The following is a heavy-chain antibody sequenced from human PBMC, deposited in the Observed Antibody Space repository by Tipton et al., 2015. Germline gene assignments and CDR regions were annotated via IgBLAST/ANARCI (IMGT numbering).Heavy chain of an antibody. Sequence: SLRLSCVASGFTFSSYTMNWVRQAPGKGLEWVSYILTTSDTIHYADSVKGRFTISRDNGKNSLYLQMNSLRDEDTAVYYCAKEITSYGYVGFDYWGQGTLVTVSS. J-gene: IGHJ4*02. CDR3: AKEITSYGYVGFDY. CDR1: GFTFSSYT. D-gene: IGHD5-18*01. CDR2: ILTTSDTI. V-gene: IGHV3-48*02.